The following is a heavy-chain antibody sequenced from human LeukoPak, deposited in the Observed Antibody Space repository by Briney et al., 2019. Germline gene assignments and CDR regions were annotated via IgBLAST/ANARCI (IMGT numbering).Heavy chain of an antibody. CDR1: GFTFSSYG. Sequence: PGRSLRLSCAASGFTFSSYGMHWVRQAPGKGLEWVAVISYDGSNKYYADSVKGRFTISRDNSKNTLYLQMNSLRAEDTAVYYCAREAHYYDSSSPSLFDYWGQGTLVTVSS. D-gene: IGHD3-22*01. V-gene: IGHV3-30*03. CDR2: ISYDGSNK. CDR3: AREAHYYDSSSPSLFDY. J-gene: IGHJ4*02.